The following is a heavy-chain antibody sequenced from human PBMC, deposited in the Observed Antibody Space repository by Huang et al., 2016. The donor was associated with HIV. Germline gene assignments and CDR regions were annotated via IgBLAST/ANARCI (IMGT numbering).Heavy chain of an antibody. D-gene: IGHD3-22*01. J-gene: IGHJ3*02. V-gene: IGHV4-39*01. CDR1: GGSITSRCYY. Sequence: QLQLQGSGPGLVKPSETLSLTCTVSGGSITSRCYYWGWIRQPPGKGLEWVGSIYYSGSTDYNPSLKSRVTVSVDTSKNQFSLKLSSVTAADTAVYYCARHFSYYDSSGYTPWDAFDIWGQGTMVTVSS. CDR3: ARHFSYYDSSGYTPWDAFDI. CDR2: IYYSGST.